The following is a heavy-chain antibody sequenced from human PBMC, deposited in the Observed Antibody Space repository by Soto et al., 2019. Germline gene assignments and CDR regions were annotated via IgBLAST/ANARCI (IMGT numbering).Heavy chain of an antibody. J-gene: IGHJ4*02. CDR3: ARDFDY. V-gene: IGHV1-69*02. CDR2: IIPIVGIA. CDR1: GGTFSSNT. Sequence: QVHLVQSGAEVKKPGSSVKVSCKASGGTFSSNTISWVRQAPGQGLEWMGRIIPIVGIANYAQKFQGRVTITADKSTSTAYMELRSLRSEDTAVYYCARDFDYWGQGTLVTVSS.